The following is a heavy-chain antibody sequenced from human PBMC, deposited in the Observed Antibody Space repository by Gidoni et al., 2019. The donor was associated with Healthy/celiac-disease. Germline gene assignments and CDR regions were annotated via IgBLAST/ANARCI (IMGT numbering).Heavy chain of an antibody. Sequence: QVKLVESGGGVVQPGRSLRPSCAASGFTFSSYGMHWVRQAPGKGLEWVAVISYDGINKYYGDSVKGRFTISRDNSKNTLYLQMNSLRAEDTAVYYCAKDSYYYDSSGYYQHWGQGTLVTVSS. J-gene: IGHJ1*01. CDR3: AKDSYYYDSSGYYQH. CDR1: GFTFSSYG. CDR2: ISYDGINK. D-gene: IGHD3-22*01. V-gene: IGHV3-30*18.